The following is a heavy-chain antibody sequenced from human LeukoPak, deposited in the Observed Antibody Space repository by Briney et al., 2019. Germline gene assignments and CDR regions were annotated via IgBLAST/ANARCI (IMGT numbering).Heavy chain of an antibody. J-gene: IGHJ4*02. CDR1: GFTFSRYW. D-gene: IGHD6-13*01. Sequence: GGSLRLSCAASGFTFSRYWMHWVRQAPGKGLVWVSRISSDGSNTNYADSVKGRFTFSRDNAKNTLYLQMNSLRAEDTAVYYCARGSSWSFDYWGQGTLVTVSS. CDR2: ISSDGSNT. CDR3: ARGSSWSFDY. V-gene: IGHV3-74*01.